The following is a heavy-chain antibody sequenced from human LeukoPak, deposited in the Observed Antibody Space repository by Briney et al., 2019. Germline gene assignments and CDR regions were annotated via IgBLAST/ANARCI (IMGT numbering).Heavy chain of an antibody. CDR1: GYTFTSYG. CDR2: INTYNVNT. CDR3: ARDSRRGYSYGYDY. V-gene: IGHV1-18*01. Sequence: ASVKVSCKASGYTFTSYGVSWVRQAPGQGLEWMGWINTYNVNTNYAQKFQGRVTLTTDASTSTAYMELRSLRSDDTAVYYRARDSRRGYSYGYDYWGQGTLVTVSS. J-gene: IGHJ4*02. D-gene: IGHD5-18*01.